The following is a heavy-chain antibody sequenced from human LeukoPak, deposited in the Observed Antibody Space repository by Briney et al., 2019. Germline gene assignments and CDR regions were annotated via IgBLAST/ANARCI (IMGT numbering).Heavy chain of an antibody. CDR1: GYTFTGYY. J-gene: IGHJ6*02. CDR2: INPNSGGT. Sequence: ASVKVSCKASGYTFTGYYMHWVRQAPGQGLEWMGWINPNSGGTNYAQKFQGRVTMTRDTSISTAYMELSRLRSDDTAVYYCARDRELLWFGELFTYYYYYYGMDVWGQGTTVTASS. D-gene: IGHD3-10*01. CDR3: ARDRELLWFGELFTYYYYYYGMDV. V-gene: IGHV1-2*02.